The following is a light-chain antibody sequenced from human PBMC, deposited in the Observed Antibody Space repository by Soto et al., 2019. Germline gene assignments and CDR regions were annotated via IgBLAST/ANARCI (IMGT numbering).Light chain of an antibody. J-gene: IGLJ1*01. V-gene: IGLV2-23*01. Sequence: QSVLTQPASASGSPGQSITISCTGTKNDLGSYNLVSWYQQHPGKVPKVMIYEGVKRPSGVSDRFSGSKSDNTASLTISGLQAEDEGDYFCSSYAGNNTFVFGSGTKLTVL. CDR3: SSYAGNNTFV. CDR2: EGV. CDR1: KNDLGSYNL.